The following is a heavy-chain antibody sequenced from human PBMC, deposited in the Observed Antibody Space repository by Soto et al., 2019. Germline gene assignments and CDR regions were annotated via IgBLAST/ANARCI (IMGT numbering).Heavy chain of an antibody. CDR1: GGSISSYY. V-gene: IGHV4-59*01. CDR3: ARSPPSSSSGIDY. J-gene: IGHJ4*02. CDR2: IYYSGST. D-gene: IGHD6-6*01. Sequence: PSETLSLTCTVSGGSISSYYWSWIRQPPGKGLEWIGYIYYSGSTNYNPSLKSRVTISVDTSKNQFSLKLSSVTAADTAVYYCARSPPSSSSGIDYWGQGTLVTVSS.